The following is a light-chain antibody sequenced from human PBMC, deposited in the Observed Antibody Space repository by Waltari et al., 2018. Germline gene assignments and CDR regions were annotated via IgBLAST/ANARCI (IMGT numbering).Light chain of an antibody. CDR3: QQYFDNPRT. CDR2: WAS. J-gene: IGKJ2*01. CDR1: QSILYTSNNKNY. V-gene: IGKV4-1*01. Sequence: DIVMTQSPESLAVSLGETATITCKSSQSILYTSNNKNYLAWYQQKPGQPPRLLIYWASSRDSGVPDRFSGSGSGTDFTLTISSLQAEDVAVYYCQQYFDNPRTFGQGTRLEIK.